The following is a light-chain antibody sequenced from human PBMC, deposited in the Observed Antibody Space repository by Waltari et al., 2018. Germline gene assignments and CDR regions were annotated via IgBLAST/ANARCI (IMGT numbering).Light chain of an antibody. CDR3: MQILQPART. J-gene: IGKJ2*01. Sequence: DILMTQSPLSLPVTPGEPASISCRSSQSLLHSNGYNYWDWYLQKPGQSPQVLIYLGSNRASGVPDRFSGSGSGTDFTLNISRVEAEDVGVYYCMQILQPARTFGQGTRLEIK. CDR1: QSLLHSNGYNY. CDR2: LGS. V-gene: IGKV2-28*01.